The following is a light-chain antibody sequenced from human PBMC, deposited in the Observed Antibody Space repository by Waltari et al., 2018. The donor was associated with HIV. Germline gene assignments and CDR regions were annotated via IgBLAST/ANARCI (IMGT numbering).Light chain of an antibody. V-gene: IGLV3-21*02. CDR1: TIGSKS. CDR2: DDS. J-gene: IGLJ2*01. CDR3: QVWDSSSDKYVV. Sequence: SYVLTQPPSVSVAPGQTARITCGGNTIGSKSVHWYQQKPGQAPVLVVYDDSDRPSGIPEGCSGSNSGSTATLTISRVEAGEEADYYCQVWDSSSDKYVVFGGGTKLTVL.